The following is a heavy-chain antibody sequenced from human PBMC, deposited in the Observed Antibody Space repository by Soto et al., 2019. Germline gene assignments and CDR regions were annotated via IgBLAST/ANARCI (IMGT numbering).Heavy chain of an antibody. D-gene: IGHD3-22*01. J-gene: IGHJ5*02. Sequence: GGSLRLSCSASVFTFSNAWMNWVRQAPGKGLEWVGRIKSKTDGGTTDYDAPVKGRFTISRDDSKNTLYLQMNSLKTEDTAVYYCTTHLNYYDSSGYYYLNWFDPWGQGTLVTVSS. CDR2: IKSKTDGGTT. CDR3: TTHLNYYDSSGYYYLNWFDP. CDR1: VFTFSNAW. V-gene: IGHV3-15*07.